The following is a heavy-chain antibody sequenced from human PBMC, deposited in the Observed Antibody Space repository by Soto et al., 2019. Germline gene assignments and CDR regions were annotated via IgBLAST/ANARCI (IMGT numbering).Heavy chain of an antibody. D-gene: IGHD3-10*01. CDR1: GYTFTGYY. J-gene: IGHJ6*02. CDR2: INPNSGGT. CDR3: ARDSGPSRDSRDYYYGMDV. Sequence: ASVKVSCKASGYTFTGYYMHWVRQAPGQGLEWMGWINPNSGGTNYAQKFQGWVTMTRDTSISTAYMELSRLRSDDTAVYYCARDSGPSRDSRDYYYGMDVWGQGTTVTVSS. V-gene: IGHV1-2*04.